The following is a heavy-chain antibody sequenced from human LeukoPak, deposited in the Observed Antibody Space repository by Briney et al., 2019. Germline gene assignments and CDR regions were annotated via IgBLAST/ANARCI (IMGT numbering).Heavy chain of an antibody. Sequence: GGSLRLSCAASGFTFSSYAMSWGRQAPGKGLGWVSAISGSGGSTYYADSVKGRFTISRDNAKNSLYLQMNSLRAEDTAVYYCAREGRILEWFKQHYRTYYMDVWGKGTTVTVSS. D-gene: IGHD3-3*01. CDR2: ISGSGGST. V-gene: IGHV3-23*01. J-gene: IGHJ6*03. CDR1: GFTFSSYA. CDR3: AREGRILEWFKQHYRTYYMDV.